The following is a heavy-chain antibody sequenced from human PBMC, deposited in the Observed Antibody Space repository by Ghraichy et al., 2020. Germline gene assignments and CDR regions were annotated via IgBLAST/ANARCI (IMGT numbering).Heavy chain of an antibody. V-gene: IGHV4-39*01. CDR3: ARHGVLVGERMDY. D-gene: IGHD2-8*02. CDR1: GGSISGSSYY. CDR2: IYFSGST. Sequence: SETLSLTCTVSGGSISGSSYYWGWIRQPPGKGLEWIGSIYFSGSTYSNPSRKSRVTVSVETSKNQFSLKLSSVSAADTAIYYCARHGVLVGERMDYWGPGTLVTVSS. J-gene: IGHJ4*02.